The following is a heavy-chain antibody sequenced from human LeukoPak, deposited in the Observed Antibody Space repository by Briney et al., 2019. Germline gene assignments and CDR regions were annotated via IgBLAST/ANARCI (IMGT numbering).Heavy chain of an antibody. CDR3: TTADPLLWFGDAIAY. D-gene: IGHD3-10*01. CDR1: GFTFSNAW. J-gene: IGHJ4*02. CDR2: IKSKTDGGTT. V-gene: IGHV3-15*01. Sequence: GGSLRLSCAASGFTFSNAWMSWVSQAPGKGLEWAGRIKSKTDGGTTDYAAPVKGRFTISRDDSKNALYLQMNSLKTEDTAVYYCTTADPLLWFGDAIAYWGQGTLVTVSS.